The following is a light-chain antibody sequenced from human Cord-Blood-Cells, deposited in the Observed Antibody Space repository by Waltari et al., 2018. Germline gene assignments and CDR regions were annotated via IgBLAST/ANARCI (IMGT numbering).Light chain of an antibody. J-gene: IGKJ2*03. CDR2: GAS. V-gene: IGKV3-15*01. CDR1: QSVSRN. CDR3: QQYNNWPPYS. Sequence: EIVMTQSPATLSVSPGERATLSCRASQSVSRNLAWYQQKPGHAPRLLIYGASTRATCIPARFSGSGSGTEFTLTISSLQSEDFAVYYCQQYNNWPPYSFGQGTKLEIK.